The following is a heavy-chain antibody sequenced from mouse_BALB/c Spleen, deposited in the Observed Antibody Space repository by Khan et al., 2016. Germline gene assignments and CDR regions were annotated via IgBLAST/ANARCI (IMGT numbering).Heavy chain of an antibody. D-gene: IGHD1-1*01. CDR2: ISYSGST. V-gene: IGHV3-2*02. CDR3: ARGYGSSYRYFDY. Sequence: EVQLQESGPGLVKPSQSLSLTCTVTGYSITSDYAWNWIRQSPGNKLEWMGYISYSGSTSYNPSLKSRISITRDTSKNQFFLQLNSVTTEDTATYYCARGYGSSYRYFDYWGQGTTLTVSS. CDR1: GYSITSDYA. J-gene: IGHJ2*01.